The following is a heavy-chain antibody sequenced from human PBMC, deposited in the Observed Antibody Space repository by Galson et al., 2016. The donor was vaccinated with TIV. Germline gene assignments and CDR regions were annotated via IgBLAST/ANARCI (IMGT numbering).Heavy chain of an antibody. CDR1: GYSFTRNW. CDR2: IYAGDSDT. J-gene: IGHJ4*02. D-gene: IGHD5-18*01. CDR3: ARAPGYTGYSYGYFDS. V-gene: IGHV5-51*03. Sequence: QSGAEVTKPGESLKISCKVSGYSFTRNWIAWVRQMPGKGLEWMGIIYAGDSDTRYSPSFQGQVTISADESVSTAYLQWSNLKASDSAMYFCARAPGYTGYSYGYFDSWGRGTLVTVSS.